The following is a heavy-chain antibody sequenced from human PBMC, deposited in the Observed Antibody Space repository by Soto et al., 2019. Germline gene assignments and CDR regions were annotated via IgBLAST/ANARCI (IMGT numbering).Heavy chain of an antibody. D-gene: IGHD3-10*01. CDR2: VNPIVSMS. J-gene: IGHJ4*02. CDR1: GDTFSFYT. Sequence: QVQLVQSGAEVKKPGSSVKVSCKASGDTFSFYTINWVRQATGLGLEWMGRVNPIVSMSNYAQKFQGRVNITADKSTNTAYMQLSSLRSEDTAIYYCAASYGSGYRAFDYWGQGALVTVSS. CDR3: AASYGSGYRAFDY. V-gene: IGHV1-69*02.